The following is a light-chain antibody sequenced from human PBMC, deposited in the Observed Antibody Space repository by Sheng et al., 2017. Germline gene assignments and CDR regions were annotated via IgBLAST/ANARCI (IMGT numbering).Light chain of an antibody. CDR1: HNINNF. CDR2: AAS. Sequence: DIQMTQSPSSLSASVGDRVTITCRASHNINNFLNWYQQRPGRAPNLLIYAASSLQSGVPSRFSGSGSGTDFTLTISSLQPEDFATYYCQQTYSTVWAFGRRT. CDR3: QQTYSTVWA. J-gene: IGKJ1*01. V-gene: IGKV1-39*01.